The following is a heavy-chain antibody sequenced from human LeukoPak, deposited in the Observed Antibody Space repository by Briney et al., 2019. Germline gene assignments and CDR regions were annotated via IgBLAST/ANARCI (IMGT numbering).Heavy chain of an antibody. V-gene: IGHV5-51*01. CDR2: IYPGDSDT. CDR3: ATSSSSGED. Sequence: TGESLEISCRGSGFSFTSYWIGWVRQMPGKGLEWMGIIYPGDSDTRYSPSFQGQVTISADKSSSTAYLQWSSLKASDTAMYYCATSSSSGEDWGQGTLVTVSS. CDR1: GFSFTSYW. J-gene: IGHJ4*02. D-gene: IGHD6-6*01.